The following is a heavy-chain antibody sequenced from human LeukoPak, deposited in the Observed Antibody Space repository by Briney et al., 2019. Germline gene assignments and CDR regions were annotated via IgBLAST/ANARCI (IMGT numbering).Heavy chain of an antibody. CDR2: IYSGGST. V-gene: IGHV4-4*07. J-gene: IGHJ4*02. D-gene: IGHD5-12*01. Sequence: PSETLSLTCTVSGGSMSDYYWSWIRQPAGKGLEWIGRIYSGGSTIYSPSLKSRVTMSVDTSKNQFSLKLSSVTAADTAVYFCASGYSGYEGYFDYWGQGTLVTVSS. CDR1: GGSMSDYY. CDR3: ASGYSGYEGYFDY.